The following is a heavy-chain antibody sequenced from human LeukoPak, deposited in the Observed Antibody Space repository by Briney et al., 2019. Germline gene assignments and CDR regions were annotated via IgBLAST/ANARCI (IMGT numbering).Heavy chain of an antibody. CDR2: INSDGSST. CDR1: GFTFSSYW. V-gene: IGHV3-74*01. Sequence: GGSLRLSCAASGFTFSSYWMHWVRHAPGKGLVWVSRINSDGSSTIYADSVKGRFTISRDNAKNTLYLQMNSLRAEDTAVYYCARDRDSGSYPHGGGFDPWGQGTLVTVSS. J-gene: IGHJ5*02. D-gene: IGHD1-26*01. CDR3: ARDRDSGSYPHGGGFDP.